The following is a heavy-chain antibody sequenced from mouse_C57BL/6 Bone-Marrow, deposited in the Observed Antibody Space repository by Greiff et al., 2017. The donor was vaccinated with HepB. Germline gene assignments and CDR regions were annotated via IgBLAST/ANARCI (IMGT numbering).Heavy chain of an antibody. CDR2: IDPSDSYT. J-gene: IGHJ4*01. Sequence: QVQLQQPGAELVMPGASVKLSCKASGYTFTSYWMHWVKQRPGQGLEWIGEIDPSDSYTNYNQKFKGKSTLTVDKSSSTAYMQLSSLASEDSAVYCCARRSRSYYAMDYWGQGTSVTVSS. CDR3: ARRSRSYYAMDY. D-gene: IGHD1-1*01. CDR1: GYTFTSYW. V-gene: IGHV1-69*01.